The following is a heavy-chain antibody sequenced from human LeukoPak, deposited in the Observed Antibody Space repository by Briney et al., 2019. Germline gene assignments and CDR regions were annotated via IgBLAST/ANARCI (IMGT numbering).Heavy chain of an antibody. J-gene: IGHJ6*03. D-gene: IGHD5-18*01. Sequence: SETLSLTCTVSGGSISSYYWSWIRQPPGKGLEWIGYIYYSGSTNYNPSLKSRVTISVDTSKNQFSLKLSSVTAADTAVYYCARVDSGYSYGFDYYYYMDVWGKGTTVTISS. CDR2: IYYSGST. V-gene: IGHV4-59*01. CDR3: ARVDSGYSYGFDYYYYMDV. CDR1: GGSISSYY.